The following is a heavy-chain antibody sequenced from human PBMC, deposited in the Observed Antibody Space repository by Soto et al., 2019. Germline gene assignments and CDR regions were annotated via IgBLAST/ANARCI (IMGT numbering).Heavy chain of an antibody. J-gene: IGHJ6*02. V-gene: IGHV1-2*02. Sequence: GASVKVSCKASGYTFTCYYMHWVRQAPGQGLEWMGWINPNSGGTNYAQKFQGRVTMTRDTSISTAYMELSRLRSDDTAVYYCARERYYDSTYYYGMDVWGQGTTVTVSS. CDR3: ARERYYDSTYYYGMDV. D-gene: IGHD3-22*01. CDR1: GYTFTCYY. CDR2: INPNSGGT.